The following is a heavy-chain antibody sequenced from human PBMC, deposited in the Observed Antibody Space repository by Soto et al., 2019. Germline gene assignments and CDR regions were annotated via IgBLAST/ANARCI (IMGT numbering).Heavy chain of an antibody. Sequence: ETLSLTCAVYGGSFSGYYWSWIRQPPGKGLEWIGEINHSGSTNYNPSLKSRVTISVDTSKNQFSLKLSSVTAADTAVYYCARRLRNYDILTGPLSWGYYFGYWGQGTLVTVSS. J-gene: IGHJ4*02. CDR1: GGSFSGYY. CDR2: INHSGST. V-gene: IGHV4-34*01. D-gene: IGHD3-9*01. CDR3: ARRLRNYDILTGPLSWGYYFGY.